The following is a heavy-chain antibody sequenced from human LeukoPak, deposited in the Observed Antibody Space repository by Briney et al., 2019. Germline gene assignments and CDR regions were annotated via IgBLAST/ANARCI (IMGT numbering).Heavy chain of an antibody. J-gene: IGHJ5*02. CDR1: GFTFSSYW. CDR3: ARKAGVFYDYVWGSYRSYNWFDP. CDR2: IKQDGSEK. D-gene: IGHD3-16*02. V-gene: IGHV3-7*01. Sequence: GGSLRLSCAASGFTFSSYWMSWVRQAPGKGLEWVANIKQDGSEKYYVDSVKGRFTISRDNAKNSLYLQMNSLRAEDTAVYYCARKAGVFYDYVWGSYRSYNWFDPWGQGTLVTVSS.